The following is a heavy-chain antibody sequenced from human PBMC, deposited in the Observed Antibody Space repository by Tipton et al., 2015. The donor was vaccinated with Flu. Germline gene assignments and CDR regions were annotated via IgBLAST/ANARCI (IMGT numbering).Heavy chain of an antibody. V-gene: IGHV3-7*03. Sequence: LRLSCAASGFTFSSYWMTWVRQAPGKGLEWVANIKQDGSVKYYVDSVKGRFTISRDNAKNSVFLQMDTLRAEDTAVYYCARAIAAVDSYWGQGTLVTVSA. J-gene: IGHJ4*02. CDR3: ARAIAAVDSY. CDR2: IKQDGSVK. CDR1: GFTFSSYW. D-gene: IGHD6-13*01.